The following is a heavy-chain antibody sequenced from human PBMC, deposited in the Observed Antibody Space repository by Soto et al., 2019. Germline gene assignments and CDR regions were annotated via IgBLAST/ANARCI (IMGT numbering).Heavy chain of an antibody. Sequence: SAKVSCKASGCAFSSYAISLVRQAPGQGLEWMGGIIPIFGTANYAQKFHGRVTITADESTSTAYMELSSLRSEYTAVYYCATGTKQLGLRGSWFDPWGQGTLVTVSS. V-gene: IGHV1-69*13. CDR1: GCAFSSYA. D-gene: IGHD6-6*01. CDR3: ATGTKQLGLRGSWFDP. CDR2: IIPIFGTA. J-gene: IGHJ5*02.